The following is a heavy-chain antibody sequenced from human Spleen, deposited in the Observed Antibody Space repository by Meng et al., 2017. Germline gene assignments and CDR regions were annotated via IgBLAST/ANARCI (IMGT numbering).Heavy chain of an antibody. CDR3: ARVSAAGSFDI. CDR1: GFTFSSYA. Sequence: GESLKISCSASGFTFSSYAMSWVRQAPGKGLEWVANINQDGTERYHVDSVKGRFTVSRDNARNSLYLQMNSLRAEDTAVYYCARVSAAGSFDIWGQGTMVTVSS. CDR2: INQDGTER. V-gene: IGHV3-7*01. D-gene: IGHD6-13*01. J-gene: IGHJ3*02.